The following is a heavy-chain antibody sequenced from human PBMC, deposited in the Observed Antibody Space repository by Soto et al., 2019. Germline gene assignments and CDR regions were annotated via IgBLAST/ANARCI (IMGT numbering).Heavy chain of an antibody. J-gene: IGHJ3*02. CDR2: IIPIFGTA. D-gene: IGHD3-22*01. CDR3: ARDSTYYYDSSGQLDI. Sequence: QVQLVQSGAEVKKPGSSVKVSCKASGGTFSSYAISWVRQAPGQGLGWMGGIIPIFGTANYAQKFQGRVTITADESTSTAYMELSSLRSEDTAVYYCARDSTYYYDSSGQLDIWGQGTMVTVSS. V-gene: IGHV1-69*01. CDR1: GGTFSSYA.